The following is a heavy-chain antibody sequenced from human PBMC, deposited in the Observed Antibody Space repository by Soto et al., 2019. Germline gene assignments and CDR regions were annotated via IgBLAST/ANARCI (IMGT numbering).Heavy chain of an antibody. Sequence: PLRPPCASSAISFSSFGMHWVRQVPGSGLAWVALISYDGSNKYHADSVKGRFPISRDNSKKTLYLQMNSLRAEYTAVYYCAKDSGDPSGYCPYWGQGTLVTVSS. J-gene: IGHJ4*02. V-gene: IGHV3-30*18. CDR3: AKDSGDPSGYCPY. D-gene: IGHD3-22*01. CDR2: ISYDGSNK. CDR1: AISFSSFG.